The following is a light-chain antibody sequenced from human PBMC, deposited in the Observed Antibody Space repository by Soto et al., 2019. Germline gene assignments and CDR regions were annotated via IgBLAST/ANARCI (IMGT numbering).Light chain of an antibody. Sequence: EIVLTQSPGTPSLSPGERATLSCRASQSVSSSYLAWYQQKPGQAPRLLIYDASNRATGIPARFSGSGPGTDFTLTISSLEPEDFAVYYCQQRSSWPITFGQGTRLEIK. J-gene: IGKJ5*01. CDR1: QSVSSSY. V-gene: IGKV3D-11*02. CDR2: DAS. CDR3: QQRSSWPIT.